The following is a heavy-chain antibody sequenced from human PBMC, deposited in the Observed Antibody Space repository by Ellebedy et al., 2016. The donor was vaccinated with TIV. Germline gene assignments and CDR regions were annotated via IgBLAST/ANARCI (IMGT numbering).Heavy chain of an antibody. CDR3: ARDGREWSRDL. V-gene: IGHV3-21*06. CDR2: IVNSGRDT. D-gene: IGHD2-8*01. J-gene: IGHJ4*02. CDR1: GFPFNTAG. Sequence: LSLTXXASGFPFNTAGMTWVRQAPGKGLEWVATIVNSGRDTYYADPLKGRFTVSRDNTRNSVYLQMDSLTVEDTAVYYCARDGREWSRDLWGQGTLVTVSS.